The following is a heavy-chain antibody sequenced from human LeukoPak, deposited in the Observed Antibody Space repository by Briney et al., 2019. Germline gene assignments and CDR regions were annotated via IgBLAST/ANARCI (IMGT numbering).Heavy chain of an antibody. CDR2: IKQEGREK. D-gene: IGHD2-15*01. Sequence: PGGSLRLSCAASGFTRSDYWMTWGRQGPGGGGGGGANIKQEGREKNYGDSVNGRFTISRDNAKNTLYLQMNSLRAEDTAVYYCAKDELRYCSGASCYGTFDYWGQGTLVTVSS. CDR3: AKDELRYCSGASCYGTFDY. V-gene: IGHV3-7*01. CDR1: GFTRSDYW. J-gene: IGHJ4*02.